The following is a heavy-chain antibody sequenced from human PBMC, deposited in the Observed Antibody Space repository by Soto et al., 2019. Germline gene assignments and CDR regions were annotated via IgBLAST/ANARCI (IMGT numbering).Heavy chain of an antibody. J-gene: IGHJ4*02. CDR3: ARWGAAVGDFDY. Sequence: QVKLVKSGAEVKKPGASVKVSCKASGYTFTSYDINWVRQATGQGLEWMGWMNPNGGHTGYAQKFQGRVTMTRNTSISTAYMELSSLRSEDTAVYYCARWGAAVGDFDYWGQGTLVTVSS. CDR1: GYTFTSYD. CDR2: MNPNGGHT. D-gene: IGHD6-13*01. V-gene: IGHV1-8*01.